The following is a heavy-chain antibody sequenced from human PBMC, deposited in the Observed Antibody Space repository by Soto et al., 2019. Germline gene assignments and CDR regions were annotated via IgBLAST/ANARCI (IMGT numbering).Heavy chain of an antibody. Sequence: TSETPSLPRTVSGGSLSSYYWSWVRQPAGKGLEWIGYIYYSGSTNYNPSLKSRVTISVDTSKNQFSLKLSSVTAADTAVYYCARIACSGGSCYLDYWGQGTLVTVSS. CDR1: GGSLSSYY. D-gene: IGHD2-15*01. CDR3: ARIACSGGSCYLDY. J-gene: IGHJ4*02. V-gene: IGHV4-59*01. CDR2: IYYSGST.